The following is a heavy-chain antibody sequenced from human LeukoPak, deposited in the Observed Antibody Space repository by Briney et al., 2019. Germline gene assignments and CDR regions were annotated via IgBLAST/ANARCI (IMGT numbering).Heavy chain of an antibody. V-gene: IGHV3-30*18. CDR1: GFTFSSYG. D-gene: IGHD4-17*01. J-gene: IGHJ6*04. CDR3: AKVQDYGNYYYAMDV. Sequence: GGSLRLSCAASGFTFSSYGMHWVRQAPGKGLEWVAVISYDESNEYYADSVKGRFTISRDNSNNTLYLQMNSLRAEDTAVYYCAKVQDYGNYYYAMDVWGKGATVTVSS. CDR2: ISYDESNE.